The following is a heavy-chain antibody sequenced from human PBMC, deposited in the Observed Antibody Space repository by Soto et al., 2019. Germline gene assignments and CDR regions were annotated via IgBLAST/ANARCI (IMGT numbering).Heavy chain of an antibody. J-gene: IGHJ6*02. D-gene: IGHD3-10*01. Sequence: GGPLSLSCAASGFTFSNAWMSWIRQTPGKGLEWVGRIKSKTDGGTTDYAAPVKGRFSISRDDSKNTLYLQMNSLKTEDTAVYYCTTYGYGMDVWGQGTTVTVSS. CDR2: IKSKTDGGTT. V-gene: IGHV3-15*01. CDR1: GFTFSNAW. CDR3: TTYGYGMDV.